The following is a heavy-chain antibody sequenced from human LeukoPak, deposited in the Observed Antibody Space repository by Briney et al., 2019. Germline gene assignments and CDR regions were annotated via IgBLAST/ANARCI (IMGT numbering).Heavy chain of an antibody. Sequence: SETLSLTCTVSGGSISSYYWSWIRQPAGKGLEWIGRIYTSGSTNYNPSLKSRVTMSVDTSKNQFSLKLSSVTAADSAVYYCAREAVTTWGYYYYMDVWGKGTTVTISS. CDR3: AREAVTTWGYYYYMDV. CDR2: IYTSGST. J-gene: IGHJ6*03. D-gene: IGHD4-17*01. V-gene: IGHV4-4*07. CDR1: GGSISSYY.